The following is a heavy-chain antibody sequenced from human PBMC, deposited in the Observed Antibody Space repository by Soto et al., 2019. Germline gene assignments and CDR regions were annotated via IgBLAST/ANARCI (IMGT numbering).Heavy chain of an antibody. Sequence: PGEFLKISCKGSGYSFTSYWIGWVRQMPGKGLEWMGIIYPGDSNTRYSPSLQGQVTISVDKSISTAYLQWSSLKATDTAMYYCAGHTYDFWSGHPNPRYYYGMDVWGQGTTVTVSS. CDR1: GYSFTSYW. D-gene: IGHD3-3*01. CDR3: AGHTYDFWSGHPNPRYYYGMDV. J-gene: IGHJ6*02. V-gene: IGHV5-51*01. CDR2: IYPGDSNT.